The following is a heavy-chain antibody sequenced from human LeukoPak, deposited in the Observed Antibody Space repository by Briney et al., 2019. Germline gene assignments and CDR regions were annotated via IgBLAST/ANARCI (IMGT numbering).Heavy chain of an antibody. V-gene: IGHV3-23*01. CDR2: ISNNGGYT. J-gene: IGHJ4*02. D-gene: IGHD6-13*01. CDR3: AKDPARSGITAAWDY. CDR1: GFTFSSSA. Sequence: GGSLRLSCAASGFTFSSSAMSWVRQAPGKGLEWVSAISNNGGYTYYADSVQGRFTISRDNSKSTLCLQMSSLRAEDTALYYCAKDPARSGITAAWDYWGQGILVTVSS.